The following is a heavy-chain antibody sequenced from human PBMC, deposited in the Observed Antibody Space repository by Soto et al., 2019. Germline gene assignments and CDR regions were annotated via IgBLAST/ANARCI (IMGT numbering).Heavy chain of an antibody. D-gene: IGHD1-1*01. CDR1: GYTFTGYY. J-gene: IGHJ3*02. CDR2: INPNSGGT. V-gene: IGHV1-2*04. Sequence: ASVKVSCKASGYTFTGYYMHWVRQAPGQGLEWMGWINPNSGGTNYAQKFQGWVTMTRDTSISTAYMELSRLRSDDTAVYYCARVREAGTRADAFDIWGQGTMVTVSS. CDR3: ARVREAGTRADAFDI.